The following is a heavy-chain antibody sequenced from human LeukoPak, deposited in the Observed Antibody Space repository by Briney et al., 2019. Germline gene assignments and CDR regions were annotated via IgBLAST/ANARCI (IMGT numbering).Heavy chain of an antibody. D-gene: IGHD3-10*01. V-gene: IGHV3-7*01. Sequence: GESLRLSCAASGFTFSSYWMSWVRQAPGKGLEWVANIKQDGSEKYYVDSVKGRFTISRDNAKNSLYLQMNSLRAEDTAVYYCASHYGSGSYPAGSDYWGQGTLVTVSS. CDR3: ASHYGSGSYPAGSDY. J-gene: IGHJ4*02. CDR1: GFTFSSYW. CDR2: IKQDGSEK.